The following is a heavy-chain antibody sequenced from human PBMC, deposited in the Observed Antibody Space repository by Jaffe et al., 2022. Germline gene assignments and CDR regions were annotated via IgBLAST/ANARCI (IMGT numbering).Heavy chain of an antibody. D-gene: IGHD3-3*01. CDR2: LFYSGST. CDR3: ARVLWTFGDVEGFNL. CDR1: GGSISSYY. J-gene: IGHJ3*01. V-gene: IGHV4-59*01. Sequence: QVLLQESGPRLVKTSETLSLTCTVSGGSISSYYWSWIRQTPGKGLEWLGILFYSGSTRNNPYLNSRLTISIDTSKNLLSLRLRSVTAADTAVYYCARVLWTFGDVEGFNLWGQGTKVTVSS.